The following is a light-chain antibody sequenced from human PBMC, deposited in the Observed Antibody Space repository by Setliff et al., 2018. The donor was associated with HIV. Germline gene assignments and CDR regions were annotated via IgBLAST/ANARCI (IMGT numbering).Light chain of an antibody. Sequence: QSVLAQPASVSGSPGQSITISCTGTSSDVGGYNYVSWYQHHPGKAPKLMIYDVNKRPSGGSNRFSGSKSDNTASLTISGLQAEDEADYYCNSFTSSTSDVFGTGTKVTVL. V-gene: IGLV2-14*03. CDR1: SSDVGGYNY. CDR2: DVN. CDR3: NSFTSSTSDV. J-gene: IGLJ1*01.